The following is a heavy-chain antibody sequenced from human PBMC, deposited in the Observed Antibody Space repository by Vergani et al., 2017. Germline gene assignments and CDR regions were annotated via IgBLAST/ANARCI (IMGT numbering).Heavy chain of an antibody. V-gene: IGHV1-69*11. J-gene: IGHJ6*03. Sequence: QVQLVQSGAEVKKPGSSVKVSCKASGGTFSSYAISWVRQAPGQGLEWMGRIIPILGTANYAQKFQGRVTITADESTSTAYMELSSLRSEDPSVYYCARARKPRRAVAGTDYYYYMDVWGKGTTVTVSS. CDR3: ARARKPRRAVAGTDYYYYMDV. CDR2: IIPILGTA. CDR1: GGTFSSYA. D-gene: IGHD6-19*01.